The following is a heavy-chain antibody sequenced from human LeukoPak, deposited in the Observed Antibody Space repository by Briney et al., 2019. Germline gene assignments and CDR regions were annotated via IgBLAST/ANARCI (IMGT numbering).Heavy chain of an antibody. V-gene: IGHV4-59*08. Sequence: PSETLSITCTVSGGSISSYYWSWIRQSPGKGLEWIGYIYYSGSTNYNPSLKSRVTISVDTSKNQFSLKLSSVTAADTAVYYCARLYDSSGYSYFDYWGQGTLVTVSS. CDR2: IYYSGST. CDR1: GGSISSYY. D-gene: IGHD3-22*01. J-gene: IGHJ4*02. CDR3: ARLYDSSGYSYFDY.